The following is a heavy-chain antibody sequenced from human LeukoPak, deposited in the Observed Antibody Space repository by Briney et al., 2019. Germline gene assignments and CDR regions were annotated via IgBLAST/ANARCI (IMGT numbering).Heavy chain of an antibody. CDR3: ARLRDGYNYDY. CDR1: GYTFTTYG. V-gene: IGHV1-18*01. D-gene: IGHD5-24*01. J-gene: IGHJ4*02. Sequence: VASVTVSCKASGYTFTTYGVSWVRQAPGQGLEWMGWISAYNGNTNYAQKLQGRVTMTTDTSTSTAYMELRSLRSDDTAVYYCARLRDGYNYDYWGQGTLVTVSS. CDR2: ISAYNGNT.